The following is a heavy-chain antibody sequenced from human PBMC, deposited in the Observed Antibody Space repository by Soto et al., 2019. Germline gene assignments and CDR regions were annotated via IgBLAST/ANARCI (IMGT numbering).Heavy chain of an antibody. CDR2: VRSKIHNYAT. D-gene: IGHD2-8*01. CDR1: GFTFSRSD. Sequence: QLVESGGGLVQAGGSLRLSCSASGFTFSRSDLHWFRQAPGKGLEWVGRVRSKIHNYATSFADSVRGRFTITRNDSDNTVSLEMSGLKSEDTALYYCSRHEEGRRMVFYGMDVWGQGTTVTVSS. V-gene: IGHV3-73*02. CDR3: SRHEEGRRMVFYGMDV. J-gene: IGHJ6*02.